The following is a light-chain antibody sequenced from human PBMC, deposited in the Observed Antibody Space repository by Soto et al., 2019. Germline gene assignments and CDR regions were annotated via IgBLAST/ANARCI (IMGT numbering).Light chain of an antibody. CDR3: QQSYSIPRYT. J-gene: IGKJ2*01. CDR2: DAS. V-gene: IGKV1-39*01. CDR1: QSISTS. Sequence: DIQMTRSPSSLSASVGDRVTITCRASQSISTSLKWYQQKPGKAPKFLIYDASRLQSGVPSRFSGSGSGTDFTLTISSLQPEDFATYYCQQSYSIPRYTLGQGTKLEIK.